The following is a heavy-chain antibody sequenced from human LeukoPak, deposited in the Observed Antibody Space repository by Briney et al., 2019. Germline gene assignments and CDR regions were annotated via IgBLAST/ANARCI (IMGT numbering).Heavy chain of an antibody. CDR1: GYTFTGYY. V-gene: IGHV1-2*02. CDR3: ASRKDSSSWYYFDY. CDR2: INPNSGGT. Sequence: GASVKVSCKASGYTFTGYYMHWVRQAPGHGLEWMGWINPNSGGTNYAQKFQGRVTMTRDTSITTSYMELSSLRSDDTAVYYCASRKDSSSWYYFDYWGQGTLVTVSS. J-gene: IGHJ4*02. D-gene: IGHD6-13*01.